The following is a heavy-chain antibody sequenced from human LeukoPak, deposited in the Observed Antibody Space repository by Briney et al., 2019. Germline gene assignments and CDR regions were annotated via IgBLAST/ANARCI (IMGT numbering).Heavy chain of an antibody. CDR2: INPNSGGT. Sequence: GASVKVSCKASGYTFTGYYMHWVRQAPGQGLEWMGWINPNSGGTNYAQKFQGRVTMTRDTSIRTAYMELSRLRSDDTAVYYCAREEGEGKEAFDIWGQGTMVTVSS. J-gene: IGHJ3*02. D-gene: IGHD3-16*01. CDR3: AREEGEGKEAFDI. CDR1: GYTFTGYY. V-gene: IGHV1-2*02.